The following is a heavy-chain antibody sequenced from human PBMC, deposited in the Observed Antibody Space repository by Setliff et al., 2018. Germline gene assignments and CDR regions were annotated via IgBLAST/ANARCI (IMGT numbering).Heavy chain of an antibody. CDR2: ISYDGINK. CDR3: VRGGFGYCSSTSCQWGYYSMDV. D-gene: IGHD2-2*03. Sequence: GGSLRLSCAASGFSFSNYAMHWVRQAPGKGLEWVAVISYDGINKYYADSVRGRFTISRDNSKNTLYLQVNTLRPEDTAVYYCVRGGFGYCSSTSCQWGYYSMDVWGKGTTVTVSS. V-gene: IGHV3-30*01. CDR1: GFSFSNYA. J-gene: IGHJ6*03.